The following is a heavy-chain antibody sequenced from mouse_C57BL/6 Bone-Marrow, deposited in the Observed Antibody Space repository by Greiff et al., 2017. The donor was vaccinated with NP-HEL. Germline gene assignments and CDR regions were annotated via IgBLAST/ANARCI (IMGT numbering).Heavy chain of an antibody. CDR1: GYTFTDYE. V-gene: IGHV1-15*01. Sequence: VQLQESGAELVRPGASVTLSCKASGYTFTDYEMHWVKQTPVHGLEWIGAIDPETGGTAYNQKFKGKAILTADKSSSTAYMELRSLTSEDSAVYYWTRYHYYGSSPWYFDVWGTGTTVTVSS. CDR2: IDPETGGT. CDR3: TRYHYYGSSPWYFDV. J-gene: IGHJ1*03. D-gene: IGHD1-1*01.